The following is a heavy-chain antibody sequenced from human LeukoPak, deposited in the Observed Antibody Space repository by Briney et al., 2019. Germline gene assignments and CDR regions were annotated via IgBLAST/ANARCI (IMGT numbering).Heavy chain of an antibody. CDR3: ARHEIKWWELPTSPFDY. Sequence: PSETLSLTCTVSGGSISSSSYYWGWIRQPPGKGLEWIGSIYYSGSTYYNPSLKSRVTISVDTSKNQFSLKLSSVTAADTAVYYCARHEIKWWELPTSPFDYWGQGTLVTVSS. D-gene: IGHD1-26*01. CDR1: GGSISSSSYY. V-gene: IGHV4-39*01. CDR2: IYYSGST. J-gene: IGHJ4*02.